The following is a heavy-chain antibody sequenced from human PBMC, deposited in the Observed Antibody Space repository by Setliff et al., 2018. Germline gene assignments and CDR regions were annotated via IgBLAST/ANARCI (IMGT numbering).Heavy chain of an antibody. CDR1: GGSISSYY. D-gene: IGHD2-21*02. J-gene: IGHJ2*01. Sequence: SETLSLTCTVSGGSISSYYWSWIRQPAGKGLEWIGRIYTSGSTNYNPSLKSRVTISVDKSKNQFSLKLSSVTAADTAVYYCARGNRWGVVTAKVSYWYFDLWGRGTLVTVSS. V-gene: IGHV4-4*07. CDR2: IYTSGST. CDR3: ARGNRWGVVTAKVSYWYFDL.